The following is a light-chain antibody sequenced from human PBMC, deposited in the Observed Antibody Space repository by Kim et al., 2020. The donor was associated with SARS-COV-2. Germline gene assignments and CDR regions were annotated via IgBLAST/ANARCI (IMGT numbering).Light chain of an antibody. J-gene: IGKJ1*01. Sequence: LSPGGRATPSCRASQNINYYLAWYQQKAGQAPRLLIYDTSNRASGIPARFSGSGSGTDFTLTISSLEAEDFAFYYCQQRSSWPRTFGQGTKVEIK. V-gene: IGKV3-11*01. CDR2: DTS. CDR1: QNINYY. CDR3: QQRSSWPRT.